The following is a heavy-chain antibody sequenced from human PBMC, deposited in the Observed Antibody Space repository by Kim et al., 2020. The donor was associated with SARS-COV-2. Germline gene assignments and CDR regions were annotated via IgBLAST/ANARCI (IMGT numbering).Heavy chain of an antibody. J-gene: IGHJ5*01. Sequence: SETLSLTCSVSGGSLSSGAYYWSWLRQHPGKGLEWVGYIHDTGPSFYNPSLKSRVTISMDTSKNQISLKLTSVPAADTAVYFCATREAAGGLDSWGQGTL. CDR3: ATREAAGGLDS. D-gene: IGHD1-26*01. CDR2: IHDTGPS. CDR1: GGSLSSGAYY. V-gene: IGHV4-31*03.